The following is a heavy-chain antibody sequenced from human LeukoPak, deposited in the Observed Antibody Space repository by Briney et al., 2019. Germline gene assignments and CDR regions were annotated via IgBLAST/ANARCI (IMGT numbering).Heavy chain of an antibody. CDR3: AKDHYWSIDY. Sequence: GGSLRLSCAASGFTFTTYWMHWVRQAPGKGLVWVSHINSDGSITSYADSVKGRFTISRDIAKNTLYLQMNSLRAEDTGVYYCAKDHYWSIDYWGRGTLVTVSS. CDR2: INSDGSIT. D-gene: IGHD3-3*01. CDR1: GFTFTTYW. V-gene: IGHV3-74*01. J-gene: IGHJ4*02.